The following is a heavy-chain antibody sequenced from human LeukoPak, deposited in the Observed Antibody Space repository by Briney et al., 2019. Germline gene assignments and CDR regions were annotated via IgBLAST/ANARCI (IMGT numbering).Heavy chain of an antibody. V-gene: IGHV3-30*18. D-gene: IGHD2-2*01. Sequence: GGSLRLSCAASGFTFSSYGMHWVRQAPGKGLEWVAVISYDGSNKYYADSVKGRFTISRDNSKNTLYLQMNSLRAEDTAVYYCAKDLRGTSCYLDYWGQGTLVTVSS. CDR1: GFTFSSYG. CDR3: AKDLRGTSCYLDY. CDR2: ISYDGSNK. J-gene: IGHJ4*02.